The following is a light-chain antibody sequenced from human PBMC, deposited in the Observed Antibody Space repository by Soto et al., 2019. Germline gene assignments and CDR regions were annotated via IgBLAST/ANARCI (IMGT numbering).Light chain of an antibody. Sequence: QSVLTQPPSASGSPGQSVTISCAGTYSGVAGYNYVSWYQQHPGKAPKLLIYEISKRPSGVPDRFSGSKSGNTASLTVSGLQAEDEADYYCSSYADNNNVLFGGGTKLTVL. CDR1: YSGVAGYNY. CDR2: EIS. V-gene: IGLV2-8*01. J-gene: IGLJ2*01. CDR3: SSYADNNNVL.